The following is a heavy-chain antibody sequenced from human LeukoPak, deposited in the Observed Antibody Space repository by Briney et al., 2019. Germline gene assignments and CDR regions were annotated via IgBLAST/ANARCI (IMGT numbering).Heavy chain of an antibody. Sequence: GGSLRLSCAASGFTFSSYAMHWVRQAPGKGLEWVAVISYDGSNKYYADSVKGRFTISRDNSKNTLYLQMNSLRAEDTAVYYCARASYYDFSYGTDVWGQGTTVTVSS. D-gene: IGHD3-3*01. CDR3: ARASYYDFSYGTDV. V-gene: IGHV3-30-3*01. CDR2: ISYDGSNK. J-gene: IGHJ6*02. CDR1: GFTFSSYA.